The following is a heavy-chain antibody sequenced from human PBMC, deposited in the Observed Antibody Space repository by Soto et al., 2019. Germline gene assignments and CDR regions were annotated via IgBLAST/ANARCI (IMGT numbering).Heavy chain of an antibody. CDR3: ARDPRELKHAFDI. D-gene: IGHD1-1*01. J-gene: IGHJ3*02. Sequence: QVQLQESGPGLVKPSETLSLTCTVSGGSVSSGSYYWSWIRQPPRKGLEWIGYIYYSGSTNYNPSLKSRVTISVDTSKNQFSLKLTSVTAADTAVYYCARDPRELKHAFDIWGQGRMVTVSS. CDR1: GGSVSSGSYY. V-gene: IGHV4-61*01. CDR2: IYYSGST.